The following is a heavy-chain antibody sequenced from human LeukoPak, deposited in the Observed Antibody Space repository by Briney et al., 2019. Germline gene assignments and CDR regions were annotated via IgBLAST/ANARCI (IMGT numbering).Heavy chain of an antibody. CDR1: GYSISSGYY. J-gene: IGHJ5*02. D-gene: IGHD3-10*01. Sequence: SETLSLTCTVSGYSISSGYYWGWIRQPPGQGLEWIGSIYHSGSTYYNPSLKSRVTISVDTSKNQFSLKLSSVTAADTAVYYCARHPYYYGSGSYRWFDPWGQGTLVTVSS. CDR3: ARHPYYYGSGSYRWFDP. V-gene: IGHV4-38-2*02. CDR2: IYHSGST.